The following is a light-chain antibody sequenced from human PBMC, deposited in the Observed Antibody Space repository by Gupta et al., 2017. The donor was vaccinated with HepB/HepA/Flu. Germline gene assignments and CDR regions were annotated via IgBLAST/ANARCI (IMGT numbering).Light chain of an antibody. J-gene: IGLJ1*01. V-gene: IGLV2-14*01. CDR3: SSYTSSSTLVYV. CDR2: DVS. Sequence: QSALTQPASVSGSPGQSITISCTGTSSDVGGYNYVSWYQQHPGKAPKLMIYDVSNRPSGVSNRFSCSKSGNTASLTISGLQAEDEADYYCSSYTSSSTLVYVFGTGTKVTVL. CDR1: SSDVGGYNY.